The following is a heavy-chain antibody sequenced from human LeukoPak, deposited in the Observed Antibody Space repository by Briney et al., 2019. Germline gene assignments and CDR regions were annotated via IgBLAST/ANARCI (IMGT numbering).Heavy chain of an antibody. Sequence: GGSLRLPCAASGFTFSSYWMHWVRQTPGKGLMWVSRIESDGSTIYADSVKDRFTISRDNGKNTVYLQMNSLRVDDTAMYYCARAVTYFYGSVTYDWFDPWGQGTLVTVSS. J-gene: IGHJ5*02. V-gene: IGHV3-74*01. CDR1: GFTFSSYW. CDR3: ARAVTYFYGSVTYDWFDP. D-gene: IGHD3-10*01. CDR2: IESDGST.